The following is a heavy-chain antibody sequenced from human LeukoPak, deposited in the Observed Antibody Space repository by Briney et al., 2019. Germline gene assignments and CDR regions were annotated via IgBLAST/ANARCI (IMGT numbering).Heavy chain of an antibody. CDR2: INQGGST. D-gene: IGHD3-9*01. CDR3: AREGVYYDILAAYYRPYYFDF. J-gene: IGHJ4*02. CDR1: GGSFSGYY. V-gene: IGHV4-34*01. Sequence: PSETLSLTCAVYGGSFSGYYWSWIRQPPGKGLEWIGEINQGGSTNYNPSLKSRLTISVDTSKNQFSLKLSSVTAADTAVYYRAREGVYYDILAAYYRPYYFDFWGQGTLVTVYS.